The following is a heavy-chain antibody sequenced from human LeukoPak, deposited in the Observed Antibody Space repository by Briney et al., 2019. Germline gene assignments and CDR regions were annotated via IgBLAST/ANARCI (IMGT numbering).Heavy chain of an antibody. Sequence: PGGSLRLSCGASGFTSSSYNMNWVRQAPGKGLEWVSSISSSSSYIYYADSVKGRFTISSDNAKNSLYLQMNSLRADDTAVYYCARGLQSTMVVGGVDFWGQGTLVTVSS. V-gene: IGHV3-21*01. J-gene: IGHJ4*02. CDR1: GFTSSSYN. D-gene: IGHD4-23*01. CDR2: ISSSSSYI. CDR3: ARGLQSTMVVGGVDF.